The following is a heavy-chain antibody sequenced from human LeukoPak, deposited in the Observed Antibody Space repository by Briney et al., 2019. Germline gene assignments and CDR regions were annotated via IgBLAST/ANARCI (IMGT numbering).Heavy chain of an antibody. CDR3: AGGKYNYGF. D-gene: IGHD5-18*01. Sequence: GGSLRLSFAASGFTLSSYWMNWVRQAPGKGLEWVAKINQDGSEKYYVDSVEGRFAISRDNAKNSLYLQMNSLRVEDTAVYYCAGGKYNYGFWGQGTLVTVSS. CDR1: GFTLSSYW. V-gene: IGHV3-7*05. CDR2: INQDGSEK. J-gene: IGHJ4*02.